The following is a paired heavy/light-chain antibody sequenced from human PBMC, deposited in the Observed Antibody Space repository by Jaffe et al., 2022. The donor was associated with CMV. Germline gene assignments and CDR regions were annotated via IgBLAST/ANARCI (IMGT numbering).Light chain of an antibody. Sequence: EIVMTQSPLSLPVTPGEPASISCRSSQSLLHSNGYNYLDWYLQKPGQSPQLLIYLGSNRASGVPDRFSGSGSGTDFTLKISRVEAEDVGVYYCMQALQTPLTFGGGTKVEIK. V-gene: IGKV2-28*01. CDR3: MQALQTPLT. CDR2: LGS. CDR1: QSLLHSNGYNY. J-gene: IGKJ4*01.
Heavy chain of an antibody. CDR3: ASYPYSSGLYDYGGYSDYPLDY. CDR1: GYTFTDYY. V-gene: IGHV1-2*02. CDR2: INPNSGGT. D-gene: IGHD6-19*01. Sequence: QVQLVQSGAEVKKPGASVKVSCKATGYTFTDYYMHWVRQAPGQGLEWMGWINPNSGGTKYAQKFQGRVTMTRDTSISTAYMELSRLRSDDTAVYYCASYPYSSGLYDYGGYSDYPLDYWGQGTLVTVSS. J-gene: IGHJ4*02.